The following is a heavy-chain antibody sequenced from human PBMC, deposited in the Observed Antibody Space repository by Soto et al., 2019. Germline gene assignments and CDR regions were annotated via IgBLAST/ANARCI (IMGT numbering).Heavy chain of an antibody. D-gene: IGHD3-3*01. Sequence: KTSGTLSLTCAVYGGSVNGYYWNWIRQPPGKGLEWIGEINHTGGTHYNPSLKSRVTMSVDTSKNQFSLRLSSVTAADTAIYYCATRITVFGLLIPPFDPWGQGTQVTVSS. J-gene: IGHJ5*02. V-gene: IGHV4-34*01. CDR2: INHTGGT. CDR1: GGSVNGYY. CDR3: ATRITVFGLLIPPFDP.